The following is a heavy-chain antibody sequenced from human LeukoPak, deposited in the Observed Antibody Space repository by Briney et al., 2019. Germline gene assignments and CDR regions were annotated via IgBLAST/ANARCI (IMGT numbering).Heavy chain of an antibody. CDR1: GFTFSSYA. CDR2: ISYDGSNK. CDR3: ARDSQPISPYYYMDV. Sequence: GGSLRLSCAASGFTFSSYAMHWVRQAPGKGLEWVAVISYDGSNKYYADSVKGRFTFSRDNSKNTLYLQMNSLRAEDTAVYYCARDSQPISPYYYMDVWGKGTTVTVSS. V-gene: IGHV3-30*04. D-gene: IGHD2-21*01. J-gene: IGHJ6*03.